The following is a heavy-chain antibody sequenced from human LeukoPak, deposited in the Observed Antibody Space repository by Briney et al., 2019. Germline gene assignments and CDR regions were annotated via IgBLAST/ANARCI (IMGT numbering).Heavy chain of an antibody. CDR1: GYTFTGYC. D-gene: IGHD1-14*01. CDR2: INPDSGAT. J-gene: IGHJ4*02. Sequence: ASVKVSCKASGYTFTGYCMHWVRQAPGQGLEWMGWINPDSGATNYAQRFQGRVTMTRDTSISTAYMELSRLRSDDTALYYCARSEMADYWGQGTLVTVSS. V-gene: IGHV1-2*02. CDR3: ARSEMADY.